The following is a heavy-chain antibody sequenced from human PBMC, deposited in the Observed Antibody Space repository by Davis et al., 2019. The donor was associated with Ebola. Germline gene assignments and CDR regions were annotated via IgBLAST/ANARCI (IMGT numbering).Heavy chain of an antibody. CDR1: GFSFSSYW. Sequence: GGSLRLSCAASGFSFSSYWMSWVRQAPGKGLEWVASIKQDGSEKYYVDSVKGRFTISRDNAKNSLYLQMNSLRVEDTAIYYCARDGSGWSAYWGQGTLVTVSS. V-gene: IGHV3-7*01. CDR2: IKQDGSEK. D-gene: IGHD6-19*01. J-gene: IGHJ4*02. CDR3: ARDGSGWSAY.